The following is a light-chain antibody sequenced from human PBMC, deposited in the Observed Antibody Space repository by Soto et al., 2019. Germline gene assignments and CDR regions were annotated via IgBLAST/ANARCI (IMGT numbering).Light chain of an antibody. J-gene: IGKJ4*01. CDR3: QQYGNSPPIT. Sequence: EIVLPKSPGPLSLSPGERSTLSCRASQSVSSNYLAWYQQKPGQAPRLLIYGASTRATGIPDRFSGSGSGTDFTLTISRLEPEDFAVYYCQQYGNSPPITFGGGTKVDI. CDR2: GAS. V-gene: IGKV3-20*01. CDR1: QSVSSNY.